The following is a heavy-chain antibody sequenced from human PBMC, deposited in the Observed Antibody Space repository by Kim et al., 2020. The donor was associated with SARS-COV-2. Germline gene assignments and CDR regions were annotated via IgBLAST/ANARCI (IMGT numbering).Heavy chain of an antibody. J-gene: IGHJ4*02. CDR3: ARAEGYYYDSSGYKY. V-gene: IGHV1-69*01. D-gene: IGHD3-22*01. Sequence: QKFQGRVTITADESTSTAYMELSSLRSEDTAVYYCARAEGYYYDSSGYKYWGQGTLVTVSS.